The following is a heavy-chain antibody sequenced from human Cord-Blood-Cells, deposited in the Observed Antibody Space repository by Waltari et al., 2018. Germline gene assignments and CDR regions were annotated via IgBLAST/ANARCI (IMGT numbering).Heavy chain of an antibody. CDR3: ARDQESGLQQPYVDY. CDR1: GGSISSYY. D-gene: IGHD6-13*01. CDR2: IYTSGST. V-gene: IGHV4-4*07. Sequence: QVQLQESGPGLVKPSETLSLTCTVSGGSISSYYWSWIRQPAGKGLEWIGRIYTSGSTNYNPSLKSRVTMSVDTSKNQFSLKLSSVTAADTAVYYCARDQESGLQQPYVDYWGQGTLVTVSS. J-gene: IGHJ4*02.